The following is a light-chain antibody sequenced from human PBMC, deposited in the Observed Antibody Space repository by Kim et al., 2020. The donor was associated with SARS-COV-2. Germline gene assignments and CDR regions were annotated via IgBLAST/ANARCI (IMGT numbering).Light chain of an antibody. V-gene: IGLV2-8*01. J-gene: IGLJ2*01. CDR3: SSYAGNSLV. CDR1: RSDVGGYNL. Sequence: GQTVTISCTGTRSDVGGYNLVSGYQQHPGKAPKVVIYEVTTRPSGVPDRFSGAKSGNTASLTVSGLQAEDEADYHCSSYAGNSLVFGGGTKVTVL. CDR2: EVT.